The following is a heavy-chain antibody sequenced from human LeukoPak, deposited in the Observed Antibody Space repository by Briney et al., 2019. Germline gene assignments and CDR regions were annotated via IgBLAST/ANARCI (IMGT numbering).Heavy chain of an antibody. D-gene: IGHD4-23*01. CDR1: GYTFTDYY. CDR3: ATGHGGKMLTDAFDI. V-gene: IGHV1-69-2*01. J-gene: IGHJ3*02. Sequence: ASVKVSCKVSGYTFTDYYMHWVPQAPGKGGEWMGLVYPEDGETIYAEKFQGRVTITAAPSTDTAYMELSSLRSEDTAVYYCATGHGGKMLTDAFDIWGQGTMVTVSS. CDR2: VYPEDGET.